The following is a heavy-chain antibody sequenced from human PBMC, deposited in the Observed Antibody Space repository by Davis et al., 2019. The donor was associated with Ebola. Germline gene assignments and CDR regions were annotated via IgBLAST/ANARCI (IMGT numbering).Heavy chain of an antibody. V-gene: IGHV5-10-1*01. D-gene: IGHD6-19*01. Sequence: PGGSLRLSCKGSGYRSIAYWISWVRQMPGKGLEWMGEIDPRDSSTNYSPSLEGHVTISSDESITTAFLHLSSLKASDTAIYYCARRSYSGSKWFFDVWGRGALVTVSS. CDR2: IDPRDSST. J-gene: IGHJ2*01. CDR3: ARRSYSGSKWFFDV. CDR1: GYRSIAYW.